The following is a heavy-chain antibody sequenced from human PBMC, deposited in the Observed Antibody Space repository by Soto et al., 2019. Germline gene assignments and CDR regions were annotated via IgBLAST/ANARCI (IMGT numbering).Heavy chain of an antibody. D-gene: IGHD6-19*01. Sequence: QVQLQESGPGLVEPSQTLSLTCTVSGGSVSTTYYYWSWIRQHPGKGLEWIGYLSYSGTTYYNPTLKSRVAMADDTSKNQFSLTLSSVTAADTAVYYCARVTAGWEFDYWGQGTLVTVSS. V-gene: IGHV4-31*03. CDR1: GGSVSTTYYY. CDR2: LSYSGTT. J-gene: IGHJ4*02. CDR3: ARVTAGWEFDY.